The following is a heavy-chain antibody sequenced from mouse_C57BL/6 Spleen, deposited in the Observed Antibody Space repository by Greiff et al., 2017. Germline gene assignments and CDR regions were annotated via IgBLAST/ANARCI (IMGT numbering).Heavy chain of an antibody. CDR2: ISSGSSTI. CDR3: ARPYGYDYYAMDY. D-gene: IGHD2-2*01. CDR1: GFTFSDYG. Sequence: VQLKESGGGLVKPGGSLKLSCAASGFTFSDYGMHWVRQAPEKGLEWVAYISSGSSTIYYADTVKGRFTISRDNAKNTLFLQMTSLRSEDTAMYYCARPYGYDYYAMDYWGQGTSVTVSS. V-gene: IGHV5-17*01. J-gene: IGHJ4*01.